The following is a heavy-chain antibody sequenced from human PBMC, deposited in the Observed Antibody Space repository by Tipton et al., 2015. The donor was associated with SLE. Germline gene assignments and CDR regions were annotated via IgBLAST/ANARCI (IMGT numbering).Heavy chain of an antibody. J-gene: IGHJ3*02. D-gene: IGHD2-2*01. CDR2: MNPNSGNT. Sequence: QLVQSGAEVKKPGASVEVSCKASGYTFTNYDINWVRQATGQGLEWMGWMNPNSGNTGYAQKFQGRVTITRNTSISTAYMELSSLRSEDTAVYYCARRHRSSTRGGAFDIWGQGTMVTVSS. V-gene: IGHV1-8*03. CDR1: GYTFTNYD. CDR3: ARRHRSSTRGGAFDI.